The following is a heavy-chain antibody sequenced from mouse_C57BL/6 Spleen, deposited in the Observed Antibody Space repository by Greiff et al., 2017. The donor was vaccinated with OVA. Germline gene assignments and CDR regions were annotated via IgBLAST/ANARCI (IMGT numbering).Heavy chain of an antibody. CDR3: ARQDSETY. CDR1: GYTFTSYW. Sequence: QVQLKQPGAELVMPGASVKLSCKASGYTFTSYWMHWVKQRPGQGLEWIGEIDPSDSYTNYNQKFKGKSTLTVDKSSSTAYMQLSSLTSEDSAVYYCARQDSETYWGQGTLVTVSA. CDR2: IDPSDSYT. D-gene: IGHD2-12*01. V-gene: IGHV1-69*01. J-gene: IGHJ3*01.